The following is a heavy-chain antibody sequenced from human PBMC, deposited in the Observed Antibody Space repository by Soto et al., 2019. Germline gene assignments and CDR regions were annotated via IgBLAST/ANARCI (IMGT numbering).Heavy chain of an antibody. D-gene: IGHD3-10*01. Sequence: PGGSLRLSCAASGFSFSSYWMHWVRQAPGKGLVWVSRINSDGRSTIYADSVKGRFTISRDNAKNTLYLQMNSLGVEDKAVYYCTRDRSGPDFWGQGTLVTVSS. V-gene: IGHV3-74*01. CDR3: TRDRSGPDF. J-gene: IGHJ4*02. CDR2: INSDGRST. CDR1: GFSFSSYW.